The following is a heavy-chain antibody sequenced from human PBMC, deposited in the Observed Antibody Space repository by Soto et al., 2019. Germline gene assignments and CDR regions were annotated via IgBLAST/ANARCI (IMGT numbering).Heavy chain of an antibody. CDR1: GYTLTELS. V-gene: IGHV1-24*01. Sequence: ASVKVSCKVSGYTLTELSMHWVRQAPGKGLEWMGGFDPEDGETIYAQKFQGRVTMTEDTSTDTAYMELSSLRSEDTAVYYCATDPLRLRFLEWLPRKDYYHYYGMDVWGQGTTVIVSS. J-gene: IGHJ6*02. D-gene: IGHD3-3*01. CDR2: FDPEDGET. CDR3: ATDPLRLRFLEWLPRKDYYHYYGMDV.